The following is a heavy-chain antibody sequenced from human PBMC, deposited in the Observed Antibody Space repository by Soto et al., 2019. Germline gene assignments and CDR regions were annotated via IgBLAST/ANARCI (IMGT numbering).Heavy chain of an antibody. J-gene: IGHJ4*02. CDR1: GGTFSSYA. V-gene: IGHV1-69*13. D-gene: IGHD6-6*01. CDR2: IIPIFGTA. Sequence: SVKVSCKASGGTFSSYAISWVRQAPGQGLEWMGGIIPIFGTANYAQKFQGRVTITADESTSTAHMELSSLRSEDTAVYYCARGVAEYSSSSPADYWGQGTLVTVSS. CDR3: ARGVAEYSSSSPADY.